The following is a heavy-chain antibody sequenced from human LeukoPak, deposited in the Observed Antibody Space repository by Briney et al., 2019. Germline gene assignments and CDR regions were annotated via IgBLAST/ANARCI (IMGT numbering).Heavy chain of an antibody. V-gene: IGHV1-2*02. CDR3: ARDRNSGSSLDI. CDR1: GYTFTGYH. Sequence: ASVKVSCKASGYTFTGYHIHWVRQAPGQGLEWMGWIYPYSGDTNYAQNFQGRVTMTRDTSISIAYMELSSLKSDDTAVYYCARDRNSGSSLDIWGQGTMLTVSS. J-gene: IGHJ3*02. CDR2: IYPYSGDT. D-gene: IGHD6-6*01.